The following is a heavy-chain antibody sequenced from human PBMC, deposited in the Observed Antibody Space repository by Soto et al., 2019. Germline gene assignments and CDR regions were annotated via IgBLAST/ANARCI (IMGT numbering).Heavy chain of an antibody. J-gene: IGHJ6*02. V-gene: IGHV3-48*02. CDR3: ARDQGVCSGGSCYGYYYYYGMDV. D-gene: IGHD2-15*01. Sequence: PGGSLRLSCAASGFTFSSYSMNWVRQAPGKGLEWVSYISSSSSTIYYADSVKGRFTISRDNAKNSLYLQMNSLRDEDTAVYYCARDQGVCSGGSCYGYYYYYGMDVWGQGTTVTVSS. CDR1: GFTFSSYS. CDR2: ISSSSSTI.